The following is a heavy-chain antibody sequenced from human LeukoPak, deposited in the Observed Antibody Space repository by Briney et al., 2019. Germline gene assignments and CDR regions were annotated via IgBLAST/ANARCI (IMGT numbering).Heavy chain of an antibody. CDR3: ARDHYGHYKPYYDYMDV. Sequence: SVKVSCKASGGTFSSYAISWVRQAPGQGLEWMGGIIPIFGTANYAQKFQGRVTITTDESPSTAYMELSSLRSEDTAVYYCARDHYGHYKPYYDYMDVLVKGTTVTVCS. CDR1: GGTFSSYA. V-gene: IGHV1-69*05. J-gene: IGHJ6*03. D-gene: IGHD4-17*01. CDR2: IIPIFGTA.